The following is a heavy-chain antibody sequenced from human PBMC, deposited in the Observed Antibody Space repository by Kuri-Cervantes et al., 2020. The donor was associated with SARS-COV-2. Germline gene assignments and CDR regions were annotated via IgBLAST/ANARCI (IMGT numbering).Heavy chain of an antibody. CDR3: ARDSEGSTAVRPGYFYGMDV. CDR2: TYYRSKWYH. D-gene: IGHD6-6*01. V-gene: IGHV6-1*01. Sequence: SETLSLTCAISGDSVSSNSAGWNWIRQSPSRGLEWLGRTYYRSKWYHDYAVSVKSRIIINPDTSKNQFSLQLSSVTPEDTAVYYCARDSEGSTAVRPGYFYGMDVWGQGTTVTVSS. J-gene: IGHJ6*02. CDR1: GDSVSSNSAG.